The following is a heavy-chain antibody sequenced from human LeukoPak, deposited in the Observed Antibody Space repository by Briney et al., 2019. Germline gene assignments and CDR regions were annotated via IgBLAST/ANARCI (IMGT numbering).Heavy chain of an antibody. D-gene: IGHD6-13*01. CDR3: ARSYGYSSSWYGSDWFDP. J-gene: IGHJ5*02. CDR2: IYHSGST. Sequence: SETLSLTCTVSGYSISSGYYWGWIWQPPGKGLEWIGSIYHSGSTYYNPSLKSRVTISVDTSKNQFSLKLSSVTAADTAVYYCARSYGYSSSWYGSDWFDPWGQGTLVTVSS. V-gene: IGHV4-38-2*02. CDR1: GYSISSGYY.